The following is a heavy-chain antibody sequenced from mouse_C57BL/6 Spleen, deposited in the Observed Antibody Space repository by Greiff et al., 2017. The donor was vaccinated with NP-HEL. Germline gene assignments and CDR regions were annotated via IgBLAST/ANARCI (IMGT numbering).Heavy chain of an antibody. Sequence: QVQLQQPGAELVKPGASVKLSCKASGYTFTSYWMQWVKQRPGQGLEWIGEIDPSASYTNYNQKFKGKATLTVDTSASTAYMQLSSLTSDDSAVYYCARDLVTTRYFDVWGTGTTVTVSS. CDR3: ARDLVTTRYFDV. D-gene: IGHD2-2*01. J-gene: IGHJ1*03. CDR2: IDPSASYT. V-gene: IGHV1-50*01. CDR1: GYTFTSYW.